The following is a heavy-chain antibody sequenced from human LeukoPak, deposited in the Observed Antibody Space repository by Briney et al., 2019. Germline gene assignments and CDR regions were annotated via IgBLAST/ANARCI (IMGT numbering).Heavy chain of an antibody. Sequence: ASVKVSCKASGYTFTSYGISWVRQAPGQGLEWMGWINTYNGNTDCAQKLQGRVTMTTDTSTSTAYMELRSLRSDDTALYYCATNYYDSSGYYSIDYWGQGTLVTVSS. CDR2: INTYNGNT. V-gene: IGHV1-18*01. CDR1: GYTFTSYG. CDR3: ATNYYDSSGYYSIDY. J-gene: IGHJ4*02. D-gene: IGHD3-22*01.